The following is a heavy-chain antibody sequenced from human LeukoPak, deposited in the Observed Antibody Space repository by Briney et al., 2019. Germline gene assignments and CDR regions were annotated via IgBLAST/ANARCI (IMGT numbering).Heavy chain of an antibody. D-gene: IGHD1-26*01. CDR3: ARDWEDFDY. V-gene: IGHV3-21*01. CDR1: GFTVSGNY. Sequence: PGGSLRLSCAASGFTVSGNYMSWVRQAPGKGPEWVASISSGGSYIHYADLVKGRFTISRDNAKNSVFLQMNSLRAEDTAVYYCARDWEDFDYWGQGTLVTVSS. J-gene: IGHJ4*02. CDR2: ISSGGSYI.